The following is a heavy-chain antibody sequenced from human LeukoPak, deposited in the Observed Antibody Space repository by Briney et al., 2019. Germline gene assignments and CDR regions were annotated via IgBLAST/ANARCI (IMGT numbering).Heavy chain of an antibody. CDR3: AIVRGGGYYFDY. V-gene: IGHV1-2*02. Sequence: ASVKVSCKASGYTFTGYYMHWVRQAPGQGLEWMGWINPNSGGTNYAQKFQGRVTMTRDTSISTAYMELSRLRSDDTAVYYCAIVRGGGYYFDYWGQGTLVTVSS. CDR1: GYTFTGYY. CDR2: INPNSGGT. D-gene: IGHD5-24*01. J-gene: IGHJ4*02.